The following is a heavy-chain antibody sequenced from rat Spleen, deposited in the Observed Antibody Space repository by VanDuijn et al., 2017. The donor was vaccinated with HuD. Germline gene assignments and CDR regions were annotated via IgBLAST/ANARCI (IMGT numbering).Heavy chain of an antibody. CDR2: ISFEGSST. J-gene: IGHJ2*01. CDR3: SKANVYYFDY. D-gene: IGHD4-6*01. V-gene: IGHV5-22*01. CDR1: GFTFSNYD. Sequence: EVQLVESGGGLVQPGRSMELSCAVSGFTFSNYDMAWVRQAPTKGLEWVASISFEGSSTYYGDSVKGRFTISRDDAKSTLYLQMNSLRSEDTATYYCSKANVYYFDYWGQGVMVSVSS.